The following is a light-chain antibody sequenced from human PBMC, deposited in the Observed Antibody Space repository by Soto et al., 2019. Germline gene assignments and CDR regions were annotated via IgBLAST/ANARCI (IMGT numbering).Light chain of an antibody. CDR3: LQHNTFPWT. Sequence: DLQLTQSPSSLSASVGDRVTITCRASQGVSNYLTWYQQKPGEAPKRLIYAASTLHSGVPSRFSGSGSGTEFTLTISSLQPEDFAIYYCLQHNTFPWTFGQGTRVDI. CDR1: QGVSNY. J-gene: IGKJ1*01. V-gene: IGKV1-17*01. CDR2: AAS.